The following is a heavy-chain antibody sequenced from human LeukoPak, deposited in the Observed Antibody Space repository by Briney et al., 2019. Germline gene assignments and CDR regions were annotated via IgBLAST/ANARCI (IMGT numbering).Heavy chain of an antibody. V-gene: IGHV1-3*01. J-gene: IGHJ6*02. Sequence: ASVKVSCKASGYTFTSYAMHWVRQAPGQRLEWMGWINAGNGNTKYSQKFQGRVTITRDTSASTAYMELSSLRSEDTAVYYCARRTVWYYYYYGMDVWGQGTTVTASS. CDR2: INAGNGNT. CDR1: GYTFTSYA. D-gene: IGHD1-1*01. CDR3: ARRTVWYYYYYGMDV.